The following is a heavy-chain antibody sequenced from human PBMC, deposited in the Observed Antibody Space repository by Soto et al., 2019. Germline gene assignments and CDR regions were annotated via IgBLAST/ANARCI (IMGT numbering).Heavy chain of an antibody. V-gene: IGHV3-43D*03. J-gene: IGHJ6*02. CDR1: GFTFDDYA. CDR3: AKTKYDFWSGYYYYYGMDV. CDR2: ISWDGGST. D-gene: IGHD3-3*01. Sequence: GGSLRLSCAASGFTFDDYAMHWVRQAPGKGLEWVSLISWDGGSTYYAYSVKGRFTISRDNSKNSLYLQMNSLRAEDTALYYCAKTKYDFWSGYYYYYGMDVWGQGTTVTVSS.